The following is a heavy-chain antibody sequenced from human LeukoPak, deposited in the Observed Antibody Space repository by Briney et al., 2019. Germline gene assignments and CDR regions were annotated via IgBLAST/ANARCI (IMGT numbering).Heavy chain of an antibody. Sequence: SETLSLTCTVSGGSISSSSYYWSWIRQPPGKGLEWIGYIYYSGSTNYNPSLKSRVTISVDTSKNQFSLKLSSVTAADTAVYYCARDIGRGSSIYLDGYYYYYMDVWGKGTTVTVSS. V-gene: IGHV4-61*01. CDR1: GGSISSSSYY. CDR2: IYYSGST. CDR3: ARDIGRGSSIYLDGYYYYYMDV. J-gene: IGHJ6*03. D-gene: IGHD6-6*01.